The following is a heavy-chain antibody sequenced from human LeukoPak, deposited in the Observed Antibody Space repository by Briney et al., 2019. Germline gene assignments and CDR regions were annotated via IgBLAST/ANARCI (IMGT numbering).Heavy chain of an antibody. CDR1: GYTFTDYY. V-gene: IGHV1-2*02. CDR3: ARIGYNHYFDY. D-gene: IGHD5-24*01. J-gene: IGHJ4*02. CDR2: INPNSGGT. Sequence: ASVKVSCKSSGYTFTDYYLHWVRQAPGQGLEWMGWINPNSGGTNFAQKFQGRVTMTRDTSITTAYMELSRLRSDDTAAYYCARIGYNHYFDYWGQGTLVTVSS.